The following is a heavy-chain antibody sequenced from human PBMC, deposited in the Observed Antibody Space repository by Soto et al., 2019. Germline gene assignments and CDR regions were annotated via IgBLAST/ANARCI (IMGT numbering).Heavy chain of an antibody. Sequence: QVQLQESGPGLVKPSETLSLTCTVSGGSISSGSYWSWVRQRPGKGLGWIGYIYSSGSTYYSPSLVSRTSISIDTAKNQLSLKISSVTAADTAVYYVARDRGSYGMDVWGQGTTVTVS. J-gene: IGHJ6*02. CDR3: ARDRGSYGMDV. CDR2: IYSSGST. CDR1: GGSISSGSY. V-gene: IGHV4-31*03.